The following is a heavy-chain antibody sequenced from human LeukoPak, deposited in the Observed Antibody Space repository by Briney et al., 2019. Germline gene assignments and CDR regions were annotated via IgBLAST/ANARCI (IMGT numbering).Heavy chain of an antibody. Sequence: ASVKVSCKASGYTFTSYGISWERQAPGQGLEWMGWISAYNGNTNYAQKLQGRVTMTTDTSTSTAYMELRSLRSDDTAVYYCARANGLLWFGEYNWFDPWGQGTLVTVSS. J-gene: IGHJ5*02. CDR3: ARANGLLWFGEYNWFDP. D-gene: IGHD3-10*01. CDR1: GYTFTSYG. V-gene: IGHV1-18*01. CDR2: ISAYNGNT.